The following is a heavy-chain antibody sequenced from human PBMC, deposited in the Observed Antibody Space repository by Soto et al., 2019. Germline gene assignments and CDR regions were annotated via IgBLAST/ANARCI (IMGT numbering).Heavy chain of an antibody. Sequence: QVQLVQSGAEVQKPGSSVKVSCKASGGTFSTYTIIWVRQAPGQGLEWMGRILPMLDITNSAQRFQGRVTITADKSTSTAYLDLSSLRSEDTAVYYCTRVRWSAENCYSWRRGTMVTVSS. CDR1: GGTFSTYT. J-gene: IGHJ3*02. CDR3: TRVRWSAENCYS. D-gene: IGHD6-13*01. CDR2: ILPMLDIT. V-gene: IGHV1-69*02.